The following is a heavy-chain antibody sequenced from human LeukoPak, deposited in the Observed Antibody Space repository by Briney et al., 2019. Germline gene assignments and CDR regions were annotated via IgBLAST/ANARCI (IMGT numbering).Heavy chain of an antibody. D-gene: IGHD1-26*01. CDR3: ARVYSRSSYYMDV. J-gene: IGHJ6*03. Sequence: SETLSLTCSVSGGSIRSTTYYWGWIRQPPGKGLEWIGYIYYTGSTNYNPSLKSRVTISLDTSRIQFSLELTSVTAADTAVYYCARVYSRSSYYMDVWGKGTTVTISS. V-gene: IGHV4-61*05. CDR1: GGSIRSTTYY. CDR2: IYYTGST.